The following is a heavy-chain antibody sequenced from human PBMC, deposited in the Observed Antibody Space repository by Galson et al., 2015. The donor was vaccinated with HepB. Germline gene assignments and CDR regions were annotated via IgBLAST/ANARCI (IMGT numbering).Heavy chain of an antibody. Sequence: SLRLSCAASGFTFSSYAIHWVRQAPGKGLEWVAVMLCDGSNQYYADSVKGRFTISRDNSKNTLYLQMNSLRAEDTAVYYCARPRDGYNFWDAFEIWGQGTMVTVSS. CDR3: ARPRDGYNFWDAFEI. CDR1: GFTFSSYA. V-gene: IGHV3-30-3*01. J-gene: IGHJ3*02. CDR2: MLCDGSNQ. D-gene: IGHD5-24*01.